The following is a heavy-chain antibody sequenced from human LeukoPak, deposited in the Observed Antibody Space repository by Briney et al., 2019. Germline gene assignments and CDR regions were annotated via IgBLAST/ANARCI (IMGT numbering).Heavy chain of an antibody. CDR1: GGSISTFY. CDR3: ARQGSGSRAAFDY. V-gene: IGHV4-59*08. J-gene: IGHJ4*02. Sequence: SETLSLTCTVSGGSISTFYWSWIRQPPGKELEWIGYIYYSGITNYNPSLKSRVTISVDTSKNQFSLKLSSVTAADTAVYYCARQGSGSRAAFDYLGQGTLVTVSS. CDR2: IYYSGIT. D-gene: IGHD1-26*01.